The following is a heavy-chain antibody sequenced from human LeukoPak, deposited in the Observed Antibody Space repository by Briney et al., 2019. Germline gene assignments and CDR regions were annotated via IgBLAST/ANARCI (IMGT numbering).Heavy chain of an antibody. Sequence: GGSLRLSCAASGFTFSSYWMHWVRQAPGKGLVWVSRINSDGSSTSYADSVRGRFSISRDNAKNTLYLQMNSLRAEDTAVYYCVLFEYCTNGVCYIFDYWGQGTLVTVSS. D-gene: IGHD2-8*01. CDR1: GFTFSSYW. CDR3: VLFEYCTNGVCYIFDY. J-gene: IGHJ4*02. CDR2: INSDGSST. V-gene: IGHV3-74*01.